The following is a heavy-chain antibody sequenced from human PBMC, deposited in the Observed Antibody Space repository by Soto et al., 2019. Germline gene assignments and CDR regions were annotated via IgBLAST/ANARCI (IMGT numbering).Heavy chain of an antibody. D-gene: IGHD3-22*01. CDR3: AGAYYYDSSGYYHGGNSLQY. J-gene: IGHJ4*02. CDR2: IWYDGSNK. V-gene: IGHV3-33*01. CDR1: GFTFSSHG. Sequence: QVQLVESGGGVVQPGRSLRLSCAVSGFTFSSHGMHWVRQAPGKGLEWVAFIWYDGSNKYYAESVKGRFTISRDNSKNTLFLQMNSLRAEDTAVYYCAGAYYYDSSGYYHGGNSLQYWGQGTLVTVSS.